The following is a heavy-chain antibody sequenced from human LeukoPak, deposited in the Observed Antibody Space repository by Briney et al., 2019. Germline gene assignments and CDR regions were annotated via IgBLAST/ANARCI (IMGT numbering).Heavy chain of an antibody. CDR1: GYTFTGYY. D-gene: IGHD6-6*01. J-gene: IGHJ5*02. Sequence: GASVKVSCKASGYTFTGYYMHWVRQAPGQGLEWMGWINPNSGGTNYAQKFQGRVTMTRDTSISTAYMELSRLRSDDTAVYYCARDLKQLVVGNWFDPWGQGTLVTVSS. CDR2: INPNSGGT. CDR3: ARDLKQLVVGNWFDP. V-gene: IGHV1-2*02.